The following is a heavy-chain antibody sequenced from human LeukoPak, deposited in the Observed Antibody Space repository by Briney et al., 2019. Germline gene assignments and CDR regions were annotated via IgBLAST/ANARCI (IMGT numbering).Heavy chain of an antibody. CDR3: AGWVGAMVKYYFDY. Sequence: PSETLSLTCNVSGYSISSAYYWGWIRQPPGKGLEWIGSIYHTGSSYSNPSLKSRVTMSIDTSKNQFSLKLSSVTAADTAVYYCAGWVGAMVKYYFDYWGQGTLVTVSS. CDR2: IYHTGSS. V-gene: IGHV4-38-2*02. CDR1: GYSISSAYY. J-gene: IGHJ4*02. D-gene: IGHD5-18*01.